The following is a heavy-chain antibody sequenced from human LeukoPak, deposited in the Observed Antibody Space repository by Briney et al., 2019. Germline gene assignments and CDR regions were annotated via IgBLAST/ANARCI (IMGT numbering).Heavy chain of an antibody. CDR3: AGSYYRPEVDY. Sequence: GSLRLSCAASGFTVSSNYMSWVRQAPGKGLEWVSVIYSGGSTYYADSMKGRFTISRDNSKNTLYLQMNSLRAEDTAVYYCAGSYYRPEVDYWGQGTLVTVSS. CDR1: GFTVSSNY. CDR2: IYSGGST. D-gene: IGHD1-26*01. J-gene: IGHJ4*02. V-gene: IGHV3-53*01.